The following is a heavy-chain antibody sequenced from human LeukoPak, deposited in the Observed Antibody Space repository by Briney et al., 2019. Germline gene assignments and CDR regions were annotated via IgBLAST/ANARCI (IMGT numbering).Heavy chain of an antibody. D-gene: IGHD2-2*01. CDR2: INPSGGNT. V-gene: IGHV1-46*04. CDR3: ARRDCGSASCPLDY. CDR1: GYSFTSYY. Sequence: ASVKVSFKASGYSFTSYYIHWVRQAPGQGLEWMGIINPSGGNTNYAQKLQGRVTMTRDTSTSTVYMELSSLRSEDTAVYYCARRDCGSASCPLDYWGQGTLVIVSS. J-gene: IGHJ4*02.